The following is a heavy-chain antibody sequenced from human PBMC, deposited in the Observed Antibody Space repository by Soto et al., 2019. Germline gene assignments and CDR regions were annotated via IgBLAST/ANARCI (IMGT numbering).Heavy chain of an antibody. D-gene: IGHD1-1*01. V-gene: IGHV3-48*01. CDR1: GFDFSKYN. Sequence: EVQVVESGGGLIQPGGSLRLSCAGSGFDFSKYNMDWVRQAPGKGLEWISYISNTSRTKFYAASVKGRFTISRDNARSSMFLEMNSLRAEDTAIYYCARDGNRGYDMDVWGQGTTVTVSS. CDR3: ARDGNRGYDMDV. CDR2: ISNTSRTK. J-gene: IGHJ6*02.